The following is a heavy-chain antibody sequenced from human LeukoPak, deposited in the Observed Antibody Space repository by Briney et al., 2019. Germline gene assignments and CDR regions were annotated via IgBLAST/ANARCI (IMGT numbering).Heavy chain of an antibody. CDR3: ARYIQLWYSFDY. D-gene: IGHD5-18*01. CDR1: GDSISSSGYY. J-gene: IGHJ4*02. V-gene: IGHV4-39*07. CDR2: IYYSGNT. Sequence: PSETLSLTCTVSGDSISSSGYYWGWIRRSPGKGLEWIGTIYYSGNTYYNPSLKSRVTISVDTSKNQFSLKLSSVTAADTAVYYCARYIQLWYSFDYWGQGTLVTVSS.